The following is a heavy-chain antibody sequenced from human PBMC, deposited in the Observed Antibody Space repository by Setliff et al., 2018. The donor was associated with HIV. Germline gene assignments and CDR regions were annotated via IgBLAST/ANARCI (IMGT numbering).Heavy chain of an antibody. Sequence: SETLSLTCSVSGGSFSGYYRSWIRQPPGKGLEWIGYIYIYNSGSTNYNPSLTSRVTISVDTSRNQFSLQLSSVTAADTAVYYCARDRYTWYYGKNYMYVWGKGTTVTVSS. J-gene: IGHJ6*03. CDR3: ARDRYTWYYGKNYMYV. CDR2: IYIYNSGST. CDR1: GGSFSGYY. D-gene: IGHD1-7*01. V-gene: IGHV4-59*12.